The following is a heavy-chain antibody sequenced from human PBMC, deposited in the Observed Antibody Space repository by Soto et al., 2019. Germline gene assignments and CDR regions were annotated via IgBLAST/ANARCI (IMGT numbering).Heavy chain of an antibody. V-gene: IGHV1-8*01. CDR3: ARIAAAGPGAFDI. CDR2: MNPNSGNK. CDR1: GYTFTSYD. Sequence: QVQLVQSGAEVKKPGASVKVSCKASGYTFTSYDINCVRQATGQGLEWMGWMNPNSGNKGYAQKFQGGVTMTRNTSISTAYMELSSLRSEDTAVYYCARIAAAGPGAFDIWGQGTMVTVSS. D-gene: IGHD6-13*01. J-gene: IGHJ3*02.